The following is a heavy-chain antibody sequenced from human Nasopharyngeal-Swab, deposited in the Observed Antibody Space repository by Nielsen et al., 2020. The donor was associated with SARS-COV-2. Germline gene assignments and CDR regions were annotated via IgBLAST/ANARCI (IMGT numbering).Heavy chain of an antibody. V-gene: IGHV4-30-2*01. D-gene: IGHD5-18*01. Sequence: WIRQPPGKGLEWIGYISHSGTTYYNPSLKSRLLISLDRSENQFSLKLNSVTAADTAVYYCARDRGYGFGHTGWFDSWGQGTLVTASS. CDR3: ARDRGYGFGHTGWFDS. CDR2: ISHSGTT. J-gene: IGHJ5*01.